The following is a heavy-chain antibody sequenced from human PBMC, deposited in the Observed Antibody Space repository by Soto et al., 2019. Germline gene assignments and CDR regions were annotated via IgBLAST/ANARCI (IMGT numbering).Heavy chain of an antibody. CDR2: ISYDGSNK. CDR3: ARGGGGYCSSTSCYTYYGMDV. CDR1: GFTLSSYA. Sequence: GGSLRLSCAASGFTLSSYAMHWVRQAPGKGLEWVAVISYDGSNKYYADSVKGRFTISRDNSKNTLYLQMNSLRAEDTAVYYCARGGGGYCSSTSCYTYYGMDVWGQGTTVTVSS. D-gene: IGHD2-2*02. J-gene: IGHJ6*02. V-gene: IGHV3-30-3*01.